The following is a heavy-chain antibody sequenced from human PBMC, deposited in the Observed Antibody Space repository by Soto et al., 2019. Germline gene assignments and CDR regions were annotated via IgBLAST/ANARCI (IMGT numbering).Heavy chain of an antibody. Sequence: GFRKLDRAACGFADSGDPRSSNNKTPGKGLEWVSAISGSGGSTYYADSVKGRFTISRDNSKNTLYLQMNSLRAEDTAVYYCAKEGVLLWFGELAYLDYWGQGTLVTVSS. D-gene: IGHD3-10*01. V-gene: IGHV3-23*01. CDR3: AKEGVLLWFGELAYLDY. J-gene: IGHJ4*02. CDR1: GFADSGDP. CDR2: ISGSGGST.